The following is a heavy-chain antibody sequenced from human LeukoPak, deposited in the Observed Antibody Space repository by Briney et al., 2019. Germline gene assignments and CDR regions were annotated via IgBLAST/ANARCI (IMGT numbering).Heavy chain of an antibody. CDR2: IYSGGST. CDR1: GFTVSSNY. V-gene: IGHV3-53*04. J-gene: IGHJ4*02. Sequence: PGGSLRLSCAASGFTVSSNYMSWVRQAPGKGLEWVSVIYSGGSTYYADSVKGRFTISRHNSKNTLYLQMNSLRAEDTAVYYCARGAPYYDFWSGYYDYWGQGTLVTVSS. D-gene: IGHD3-3*01. CDR3: ARGAPYYDFWSGYYDY.